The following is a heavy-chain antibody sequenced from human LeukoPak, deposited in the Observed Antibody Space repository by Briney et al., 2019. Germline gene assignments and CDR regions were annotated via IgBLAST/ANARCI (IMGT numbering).Heavy chain of an antibody. J-gene: IGHJ4*02. CDR3: ARENYFDY. CDR2: IYYSGST. Sequence: PSETLSLTCTVSGXSISSYYWSWIRQPPGKRLEWIGYIYYSGSTNYNPSLKSRVTISVDTSKNQFSLKLSSVTAADTAVYYCARENYFDYWGQGTLVTVSS. CDR1: GXSISSYY. V-gene: IGHV4-59*01.